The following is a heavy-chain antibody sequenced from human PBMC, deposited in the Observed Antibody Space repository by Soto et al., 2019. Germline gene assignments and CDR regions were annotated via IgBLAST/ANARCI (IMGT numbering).Heavy chain of an antibody. CDR2: IKSKTDGGTT. Sequence: GGSLRLSCAASGFTFSNAWMSWVRQAPGKGLEGVGRIKSKTDGGTTDYAAPVKGRFTISRDDSKNTLYLQMNSLKTEDTAVYYCTTGPSYYDSSGYYDFDYWGQGTLVTVSS. CDR1: GFTFSNAW. V-gene: IGHV3-15*01. CDR3: TTGPSYYDSSGYYDFDY. J-gene: IGHJ4*02. D-gene: IGHD3-22*01.